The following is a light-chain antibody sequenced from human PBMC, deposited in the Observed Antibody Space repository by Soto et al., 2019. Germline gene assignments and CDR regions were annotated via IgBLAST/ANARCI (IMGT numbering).Light chain of an antibody. V-gene: IGLV2-14*01. CDR3: SSYTSSSTLHYV. J-gene: IGLJ1*01. Sequence: LTQPASVSGSPGQSITISCTGTSSDVGGYNYVSWYQQHPGKAPKLMIYDVSNRPSGVSNRFSGSKSGNTASLTISGLQAEDEADYYCSSYTSSSTLHYVFGTGTKAPS. CDR1: SSDVGGYNY. CDR2: DVS.